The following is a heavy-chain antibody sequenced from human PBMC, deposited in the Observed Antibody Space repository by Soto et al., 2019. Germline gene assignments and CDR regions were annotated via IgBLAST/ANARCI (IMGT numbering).Heavy chain of an antibody. Sequence: QVQLVQSGAEVKKPGASVKVSCKASGYTFTSYYMHWVRQAPGQGLEWMGIISPSGGSTTYAQKFEGRVRMTRATSTSTVYMELGILRSEDTAVYYCARVYCSGGGCYGLDYWGQGTLVTVSS. CDR1: GYTFTSYY. J-gene: IGHJ4*02. CDR2: ISPSGGST. CDR3: ARVYCSGGGCYGLDY. V-gene: IGHV1-46*01. D-gene: IGHD2-15*01.